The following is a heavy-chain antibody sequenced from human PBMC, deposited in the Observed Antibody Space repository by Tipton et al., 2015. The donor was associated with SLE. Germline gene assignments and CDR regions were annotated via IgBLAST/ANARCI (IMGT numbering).Heavy chain of an antibody. CDR2: INQDADEK. J-gene: IGHJ5*02. D-gene: IGHD6-13*01. Sequence: SLRLSCEGSGFLFSGYWMSWVRQAPGKGLEWVASINQDADEKDYLGSVVGRFTISRDNSKNTLYLQINSLRAEDTAVYYCARLRRSSSWLNWFDPWGQGTLVTVSS. CDR1: GFLFSGYW. CDR3: ARLRRSSSWLNWFDP. V-gene: IGHV3-7*03.